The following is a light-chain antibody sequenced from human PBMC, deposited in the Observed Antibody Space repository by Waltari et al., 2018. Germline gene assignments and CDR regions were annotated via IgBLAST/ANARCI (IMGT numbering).Light chain of an antibody. V-gene: IGKV3-15*01. CDR3: QHYDKWLRYS. Sequence: IVMTQSPATLSVSPGERATLSCRASQSISTNLAWFQGKPGQAPRLLIYGASTRATGGPARFSGSGSGTYFTLVISSLRSEDFAVYYCQHYDKWLRYSFGQGTKVEIK. CDR1: QSISTN. J-gene: IGKJ2*01. CDR2: GAS.